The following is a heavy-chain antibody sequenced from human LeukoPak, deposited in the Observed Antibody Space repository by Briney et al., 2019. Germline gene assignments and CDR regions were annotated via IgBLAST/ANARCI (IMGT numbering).Heavy chain of an antibody. Sequence: GGSLRLSCAASHFTLTNRWMNWVRQAPGKGLEWVGRIKSKTDGGTTDYAAPVKGRFTISRDDSKNTLYLQMNSLKTEDTAVYYCTTDAAGDYYDSSGYYDFDYWGQGTLVTVSS. D-gene: IGHD3-22*01. CDR1: HFTLTNRW. CDR3: TTDAAGDYYDSSGYYDFDY. CDR2: IKSKTDGGTT. J-gene: IGHJ4*02. V-gene: IGHV3-15*07.